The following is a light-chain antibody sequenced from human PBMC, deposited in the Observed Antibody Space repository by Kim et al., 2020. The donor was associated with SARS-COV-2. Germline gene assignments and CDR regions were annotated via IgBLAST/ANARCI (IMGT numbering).Light chain of an antibody. CDR2: AAS. J-gene: IGKJ1*01. V-gene: IGKV1-39*01. Sequence: DIQMTQSPSSLSASVGDRVTITCRASQNINNYLNWYQQQPGKAPKLLIYAASSLQSGVPSRFSGSGSGTDFTLTISSLQLEDFATYYYQHNNIKLTFGQGTKVDIK. CDR1: QNINNY. CDR3: QHNNIKLT.